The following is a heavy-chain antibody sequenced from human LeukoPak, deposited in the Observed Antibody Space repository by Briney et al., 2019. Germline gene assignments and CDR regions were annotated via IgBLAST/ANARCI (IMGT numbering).Heavy chain of an antibody. CDR2: ISGSGGGT. D-gene: IGHD4-17*01. Sequence: KSGGSLRLSCEASGFAFNSYAMFWVRKAPGKGLEWVSAISGSGGGTQNADSVKDRFTISRDNSKNTLYLQMNSLRAEDTAVYYCARDPNGDYNGVFDIRGQGTMVTVSS. CDR1: GFAFNSYA. J-gene: IGHJ3*02. V-gene: IGHV3-23*01. CDR3: ARDPNGDYNGVFDI.